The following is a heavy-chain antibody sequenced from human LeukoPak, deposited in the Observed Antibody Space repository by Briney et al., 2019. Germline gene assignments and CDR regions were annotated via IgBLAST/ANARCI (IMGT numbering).Heavy chain of an antibody. CDR3: ARTYGDYGFDAFDI. D-gene: IGHD4-17*01. CDR2: IYYSGST. Sequence: PSETLSLTCAVYGGSFSGYYWSWIRQPPGKGLEWIGYIYYSGSTNYNPSLKSRVTISVDTSKNQFSLKLSSVTAADTAVYYCARTYGDYGFDAFDIWGQGTMVTVSS. V-gene: IGHV4-59*01. J-gene: IGHJ3*02. CDR1: GGSFSGYY.